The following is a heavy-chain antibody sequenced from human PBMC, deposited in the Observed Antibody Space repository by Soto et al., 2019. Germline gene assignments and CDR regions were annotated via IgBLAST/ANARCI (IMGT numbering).Heavy chain of an antibody. CDR1: GXXXXXXXXX. J-gene: IGHJ4*02. CDR3: XRGVIH. D-gene: IGHD2-21*01. CDR2: IYYSGST. Sequence: QVQLQESGPGLVKPSQTLSLTCTXXGXXXXXXXXXXXXXRQHPGKGMEWIGYIYYSGSTYYNPXXXXXXXXXXXXXXXXXXXXXXXXXAXDTAXXYCXRGVIHWGQGTLVTVSS. V-gene: IGHV4-31*01.